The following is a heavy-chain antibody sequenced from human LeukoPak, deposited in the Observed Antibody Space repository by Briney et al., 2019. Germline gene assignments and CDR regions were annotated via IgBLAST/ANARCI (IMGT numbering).Heavy chain of an antibody. CDR2: IIPIFGTA. V-gene: IGHV1-69*13. CDR3: AKGSYYDSSGSSYFDY. J-gene: IGHJ4*02. CDR1: GGTFSSYA. D-gene: IGHD3-22*01. Sequence: GASVKVSCKASGGTFSSYAISWVRQAPGQGLEWMGGIIPIFGTANYAQKFQGRVTITADESTSTAYMELSSLRSEDTAVYYCAKGSYYDSSGSSYFDYWGQGTLVTVSS.